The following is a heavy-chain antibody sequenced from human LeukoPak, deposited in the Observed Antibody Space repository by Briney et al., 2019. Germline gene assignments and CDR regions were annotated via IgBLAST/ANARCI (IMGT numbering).Heavy chain of an antibody. V-gene: IGHV3-30*18. CDR1: GFTFSSYG. Sequence: GGSLRLSCAASGFTFSSYGMHWVRQAPGKGLEWVAVISYDGSNKYYADSVKGRVTISRDNSKNTLYLQMNSLRAEDTAVYYCAKDEEPRPDLYYFDYWGQGTLVTVSS. D-gene: IGHD1-26*01. CDR2: ISYDGSNK. J-gene: IGHJ4*02. CDR3: AKDEEPRPDLYYFDY.